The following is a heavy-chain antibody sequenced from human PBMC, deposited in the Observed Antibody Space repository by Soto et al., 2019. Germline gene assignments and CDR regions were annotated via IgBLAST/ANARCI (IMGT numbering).Heavy chain of an antibody. CDR3: AKAQYPITMIVVVIPPDD. V-gene: IGHV3-66*01. J-gene: IGHJ4*02. CDR1: GFTVRSNC. CDR2: IYSIGTT. Sequence: GGSLRLSCASSGFTVRSNCMSLVRQAPGKGLEWVSVIYSIGTTYYADSVKGRFTISRDTSKNTVYLQMNSLRGEDTAVYYCAKAQYPITMIVVVIPPDDWGQGTLVTVSS. D-gene: IGHD3-22*01.